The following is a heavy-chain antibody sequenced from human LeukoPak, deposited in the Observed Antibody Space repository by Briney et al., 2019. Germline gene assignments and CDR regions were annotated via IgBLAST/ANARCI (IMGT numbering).Heavy chain of an antibody. CDR3: ASSPSPSFFGYCDY. D-gene: IGHD3-3*01. CDR2: IDNNGDNT. Sequence: PGVSLRLSCAASGFTFSSSAMYWVRQAPGKGLEHVSGIDNNGDNTFYANSVRGRFTISRDNSSNTLYLQMGSLSAEDMAVYYCASSPSPSFFGYCDYWGQGTLVTVSP. J-gene: IGHJ4*02. V-gene: IGHV3-64*01. CDR1: GFTFSSSA.